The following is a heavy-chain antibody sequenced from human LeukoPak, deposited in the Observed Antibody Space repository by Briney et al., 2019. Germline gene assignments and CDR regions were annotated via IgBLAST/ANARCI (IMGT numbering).Heavy chain of an antibody. CDR2: IIPIFGTA. D-gene: IGHD3-10*01. J-gene: IGHJ6*03. CDR1: GGTFSSYA. Sequence: ASVKVSCKASGGTFSSYAISWVRQAPGQGLEWMGGIIPIFGTANYAQKFQGRVTITTDESTSTAYMELSSLRSEDTAVYYCARATTMVRGAPRAYYMDVWGKGTTVTVSS. CDR3: ARATTMVRGAPRAYYMDV. V-gene: IGHV1-69*05.